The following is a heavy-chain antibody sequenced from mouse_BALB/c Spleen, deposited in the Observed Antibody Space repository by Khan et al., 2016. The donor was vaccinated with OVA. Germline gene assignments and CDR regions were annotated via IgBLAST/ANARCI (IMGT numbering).Heavy chain of an antibody. J-gene: IGHJ3*01. V-gene: IGHV2-3*01. CDR2: IWGDGST. CDR3: AKGDYGYAWFAY. D-gene: IGHD2-2*01. CDR1: GFSLTGYG. Sequence: QVQLKESGPGLVAPSQSLSITCTVSGFSLTGYGVNWVRQPPGKGLEWLGVIWGDGSTNYHSVLKSRLSIRQDNSKSQVFLKQNSLQNDDTATYYCAKGDYGYAWFAYWGQGTLVTVSA.